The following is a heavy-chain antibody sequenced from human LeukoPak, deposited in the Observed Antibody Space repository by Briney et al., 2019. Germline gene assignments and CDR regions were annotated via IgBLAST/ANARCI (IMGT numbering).Heavy chain of an antibody. J-gene: IGHJ4*02. Sequence: SVKVSCKASGGTFSSYAISWVRQAPGQGLEWMGGIIPIFGTANYAQKFQGRVTITTDESTSTAYMELSSLRSEDTAVYYCARDYYDSSGSPYYFDSWGQGTLVTVSS. CDR3: ARDYYDSSGSPYYFDS. CDR1: GGTFSSYA. V-gene: IGHV1-69*05. D-gene: IGHD3-22*01. CDR2: IIPIFGTA.